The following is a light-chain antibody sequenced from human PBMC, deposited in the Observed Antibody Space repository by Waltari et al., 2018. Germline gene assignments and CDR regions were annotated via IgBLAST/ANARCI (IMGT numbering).Light chain of an antibody. CDR1: NSNIGGNF. CDR3: AVWDDSLGGV. CDR2: NDN. Sequence: QSVLTQPPSVSGTPGQRVTISCSGSNSNIGGNFVNWYQQLPGKAPKLLIYNDNQGPPGVPDRFPASKSGTSAALAITGLQSEDESDYYCAVWDDSLGGVFGGGTKLTVL. J-gene: IGLJ3*02. V-gene: IGLV1-44*01.